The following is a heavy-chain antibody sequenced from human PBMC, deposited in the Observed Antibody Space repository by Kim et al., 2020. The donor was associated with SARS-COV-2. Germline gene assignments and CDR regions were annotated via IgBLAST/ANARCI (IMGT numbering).Heavy chain of an antibody. CDR1: GYTFTGYY. D-gene: IGHD1-7*01. CDR3: ARGEAGTTPYYYYGMDV. J-gene: IGHJ6*02. CDR2: FNPNSGGT. V-gene: IGHV1-2*06. Sequence: ASVKVSCKASGYTFTGYYMHWVRQAPGQGLEWMGRFNPNSGGTNYAQKFQGRVTMTRDTSISTAYMELSRLRSDDTAVYYCARGEAGTTPYYYYGMDVWGQGTTVTVSS.